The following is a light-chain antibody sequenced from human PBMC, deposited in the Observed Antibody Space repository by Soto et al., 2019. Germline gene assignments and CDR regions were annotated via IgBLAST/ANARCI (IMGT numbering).Light chain of an antibody. CDR1: QSVSSK. V-gene: IGKV3-15*01. Sequence: EIVLTQSPGTPSVSPGERATLSCRASQSVSSKLAWYQQKPGQAPRLLFYGASTGATGIPARFSGSGSETEFTLSISSLQSEDFAVYYCQQYNNWPGTFGQGTKVDIK. CDR2: GAS. J-gene: IGKJ1*01. CDR3: QQYNNWPGT.